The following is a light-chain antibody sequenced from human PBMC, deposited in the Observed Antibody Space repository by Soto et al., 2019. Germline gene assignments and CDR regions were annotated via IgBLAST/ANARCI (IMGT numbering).Light chain of an antibody. J-gene: IGLJ2*01. Sequence: QSALTQPASVSGSPGQSMTISCTVTSSDVGGYNYVSWYQQHPGKAPKLIIYDVGNRPSGVSNRFSGSKSGNRASLTISGLQADDESYYYCSSYTSSSTSYVVFGGGTKLTVL. CDR2: DVG. CDR1: SSDVGGYNY. V-gene: IGLV2-14*01. CDR3: SSYTSSSTSYVV.